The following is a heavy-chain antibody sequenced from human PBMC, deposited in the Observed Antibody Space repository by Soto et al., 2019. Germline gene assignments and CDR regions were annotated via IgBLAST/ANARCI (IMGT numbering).Heavy chain of an antibody. V-gene: IGHV1-46*01. D-gene: IGHD5-18*01. CDR2: INPSGGST. J-gene: IGHJ6*02. CDR3: ARDLFRYSNYYYGMDV. Sequence: VKVSCKASGGTFTSYYMHWVRQAPGQGLEWMGIINPSGGSTSYAQKFQGRVTMTRDTSTSTVYMELSSLRSEDTAVYYCARDLFRYSNYYYGMDVWGQGTTVTVSS. CDR1: GGTFTSYY.